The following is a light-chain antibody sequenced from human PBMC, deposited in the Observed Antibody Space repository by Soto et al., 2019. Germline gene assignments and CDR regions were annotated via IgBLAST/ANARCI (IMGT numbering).Light chain of an antibody. J-gene: IGKJ5*01. V-gene: IGKV3-20*01. Sequence: DIVLTQSPGTLSLSPGKRATLSCWASQSVGNNYLAWYQQKPGQAPRLLIYHASSKATGIPDRFSGSGSLTDFTLTISILEPEDFAVYYCQQYGWSPPITFGQGTRLEIK. CDR2: HAS. CDR3: QQYGWSPPIT. CDR1: QSVGNNY.